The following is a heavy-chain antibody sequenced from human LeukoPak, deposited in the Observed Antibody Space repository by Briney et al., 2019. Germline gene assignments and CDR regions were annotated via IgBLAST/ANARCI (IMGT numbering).Heavy chain of an antibody. Sequence: PSETLSLTCTVSGGSISSYYWNWIRQPPGKGLEWIGYIYYSGSTNYNPSLKSRVTISVDKSKNQFSLKLSSVTAADTAVYYCARKVLWFGVNNWFDPWGQGTLVTVSS. CDR1: GGSISSYY. CDR3: ARKVLWFGVNNWFDP. D-gene: IGHD3-10*01. V-gene: IGHV4-59*12. CDR2: IYYSGST. J-gene: IGHJ5*02.